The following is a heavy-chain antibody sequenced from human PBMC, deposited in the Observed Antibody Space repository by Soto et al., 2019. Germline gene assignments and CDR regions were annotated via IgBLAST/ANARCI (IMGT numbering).Heavy chain of an antibody. CDR2: INHSGST. J-gene: IGHJ5*02. CDR3: ARVARWYYSQNWFDP. D-gene: IGHD1-1*01. CDR1: GGSFSGYY. Sequence: SETLSLTCAVYGGSFSGYYWSWIRQPPGKGLEWIGEINHSGSTNYNPSLASRVTISVDTSKNQFSLKLGSVTAADTAVYYCARVARWYYSQNWFDPWGQGTLVTVSS. V-gene: IGHV4-34*01.